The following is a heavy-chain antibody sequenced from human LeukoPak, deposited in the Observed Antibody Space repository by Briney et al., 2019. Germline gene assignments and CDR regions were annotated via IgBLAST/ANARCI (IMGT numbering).Heavy chain of an antibody. CDR3: AILPARDTYYYDSSGYYRPGVH. V-gene: IGHV4-39*07. D-gene: IGHD3-22*01. Sequence: SETLSLTCTVSGGAISSSHYYWGWIRQPSGNGLEWIGSIYYSGSTSYNSSLKSRVTISVDTSKNQFSLKLSSVTAADTAVYYCAILPARDTYYYDSSGYYRPGVHWGQGTLVTVSS. CDR2: IYYSGST. CDR1: GGAISSSHYY. J-gene: IGHJ4*02.